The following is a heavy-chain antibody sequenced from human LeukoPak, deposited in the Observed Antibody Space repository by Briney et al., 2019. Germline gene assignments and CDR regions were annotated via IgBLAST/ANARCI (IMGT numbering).Heavy chain of an antibody. J-gene: IGHJ4*02. V-gene: IGHV1-69*13. Sequence: ASVKVSCKASGYTFSSYGISWVRQAPAQGLEWMGGIIPIFGTANYAQKFQGRVTITADESTSTAYMELSRLRSEDTAVYYCARDPDYYDSSGYYFDYWGQGTLVTVSS. CDR3: ARDPDYYDSSGYYFDY. D-gene: IGHD3-22*01. CDR2: IIPIFGTA. CDR1: GYTFSSYG.